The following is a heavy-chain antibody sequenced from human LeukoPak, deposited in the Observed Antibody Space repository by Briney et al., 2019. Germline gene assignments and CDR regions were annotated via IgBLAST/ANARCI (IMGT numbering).Heavy chain of an antibody. CDR3: ARDPIAVAGNQRDY. CDR2: IKQDGSEK. CDR1: GFTFSSYW. V-gene: IGHV3-7*01. J-gene: IGHJ4*02. D-gene: IGHD6-19*01. Sequence: GGSLRLSCAASGFTFSSYWMSWVRQAPGKGLEWVANIKQDGSEKYYVDSVKGRFTISRDNAKNSLYLQMNSLRAEDTAVYYCARDPIAVAGNQRDYWGQGTLVTVSS.